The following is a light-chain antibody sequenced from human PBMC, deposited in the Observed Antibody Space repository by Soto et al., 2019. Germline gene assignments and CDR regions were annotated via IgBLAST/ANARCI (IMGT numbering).Light chain of an antibody. CDR3: QQYNPYSRT. CDR1: QSIDSS. Sequence: IQMTQSPSTLSGSVGDGVTISCRASQSIDSSLAWYQQKPGRAPKVIITKTSILEGGVPSRFSGSVSGTDFTLTISSLQRDDFAIYYCQQYNPYSRTFGQGTKVDIK. CDR2: KTS. J-gene: IGKJ1*01. V-gene: IGKV1-5*03.